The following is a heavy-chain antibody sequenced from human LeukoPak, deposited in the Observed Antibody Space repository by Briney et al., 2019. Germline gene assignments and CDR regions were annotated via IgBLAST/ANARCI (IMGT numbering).Heavy chain of an antibody. CDR2: INPNSGGT. V-gene: IGHV1-2*06. J-gene: IGHJ2*01. D-gene: IGHD6-19*01. Sequence: ASVKVSCKASGYTFTGYYMHWVRQAPGQGLEWMGRINPNSGGTNYAQKFQGRVTMTRDTSISTAYMELSRLRSDDTAVYHCARDYSSGWYDWYFDLWGRGTLVTVSS. CDR3: ARDYSSGWYDWYFDL. CDR1: GYTFTGYY.